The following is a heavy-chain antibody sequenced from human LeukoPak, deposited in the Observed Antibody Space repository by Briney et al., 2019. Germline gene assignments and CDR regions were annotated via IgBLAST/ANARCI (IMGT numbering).Heavy chain of an antibody. J-gene: IGHJ6*03. Sequence: ASVKVSCKASGYTFTGYYMHWVRQAPGQGLEWMGWINPNSGGTNYAQKFQGRVTMTRDTSISTAYMELSRLRSDDTAVYYCARAYSSGWYAHYYYYYYMDIWGKGTTVTVSS. CDR3: ARAYSSGWYAHYYYYYYMDI. D-gene: IGHD6-19*01. CDR2: INPNSGGT. CDR1: GYTFTGYY. V-gene: IGHV1-2*02.